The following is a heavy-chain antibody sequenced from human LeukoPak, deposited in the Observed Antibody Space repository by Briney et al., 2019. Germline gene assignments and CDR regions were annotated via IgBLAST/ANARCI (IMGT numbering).Heavy chain of an antibody. CDR2: IIPMSGTA. Sequence: SVKVSCKVSGGAFMTYVITWVRQASGQGFEWMGRIIPMSGTANYPQKFQGRVTIMADKSTNTVYMELRRLRSEDTAVYFCARVGGSSGASDIWGQGTMVIVSS. D-gene: IGHD5-12*01. CDR1: GGAFMTYV. J-gene: IGHJ3*02. CDR3: ARVGGSSGASDI. V-gene: IGHV1-69*06.